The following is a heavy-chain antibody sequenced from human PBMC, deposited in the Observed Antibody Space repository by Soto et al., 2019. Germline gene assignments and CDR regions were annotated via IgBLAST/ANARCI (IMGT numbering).Heavy chain of an antibody. J-gene: IGHJ6*02. CDR2: INEDGSET. D-gene: IGHD6-19*01. CDR1: EFPFILSW. V-gene: IGHV3-7*01. Sequence: LRLSCRASEFPFILSWITWLRQAPGKGLEWVGNINEDGSETFYGGSVKGRFTISRDNAKNSPYLQMNSLRAEDTAVYYCARDHSSGWRYYYYGMDVWGQGTTVTVSS. CDR3: ARDHSSGWRYYYYGMDV.